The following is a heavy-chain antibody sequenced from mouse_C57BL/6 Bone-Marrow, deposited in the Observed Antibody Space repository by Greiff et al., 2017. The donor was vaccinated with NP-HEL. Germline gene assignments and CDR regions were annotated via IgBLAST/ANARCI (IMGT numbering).Heavy chain of an antibody. D-gene: IGHD1-1*01. Sequence: QVQLQQPGAELVKPGASVKLSCKASGYTFTSYWMHWVKQRPGQGLEWIGMIHPNSGSTNYNEKFKSKATLTVDKSSSTAYMQLSSLTSEDSAVYYCAREGGYYYGSSQFFDYWGQGTTLTVSS. J-gene: IGHJ2*01. V-gene: IGHV1-64*01. CDR2: IHPNSGST. CDR1: GYTFTSYW. CDR3: AREGGYYYGSSQFFDY.